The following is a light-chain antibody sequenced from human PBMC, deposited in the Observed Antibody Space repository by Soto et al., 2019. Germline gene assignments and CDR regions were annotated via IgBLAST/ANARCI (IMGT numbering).Light chain of an antibody. J-gene: IGKJ1*01. CDR2: GSS. Sequence: EILMTQSPATLSVSPGERVTLSCRASQTISSNLAWYQQKPGQAPRLLIYGSSIRATGISARFSGSGSGTEFTLTISSLQSEDLAVYYCQQYNTWPRAFGQGTKV. CDR3: QQYNTWPRA. CDR1: QTISSN. V-gene: IGKV3-15*01.